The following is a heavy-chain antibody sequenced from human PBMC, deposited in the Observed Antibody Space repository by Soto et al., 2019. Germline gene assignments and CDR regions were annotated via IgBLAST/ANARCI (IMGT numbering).Heavy chain of an antibody. CDR2: IYYTGTT. D-gene: IGHD1-26*01. Sequence: QLQLQESGPGLVKPSETLSLTCSLSGGAISDARFYWGWIRQSPGRGLEWIGSIYYTGTTFFNPSRQSRVTIPVDTSENQFSLKLYSVTAADTALYFCARQKWEQPKWFDPWGQGTLVIVSP. V-gene: IGHV4-39*01. J-gene: IGHJ5*02. CDR1: GGAISDARFY. CDR3: ARQKWEQPKWFDP.